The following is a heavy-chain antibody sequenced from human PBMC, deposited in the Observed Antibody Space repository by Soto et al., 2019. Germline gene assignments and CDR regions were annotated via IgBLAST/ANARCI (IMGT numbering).Heavy chain of an antibody. J-gene: IGHJ5*02. CDR2: IYYSGST. CDR1: GGSINSSSYF. D-gene: IGHD6-19*01. Sequence: SETLSLTXSVSGGSINSSSYFWGWVRQPPGKGLEWIGSIYYSGSTYCNPSLRSRVTISVDTSKNQFSLKLSSVTAADTAVFYCARHYSSGSRNWFDPWGQGTLVTVSS. CDR3: ARHYSSGSRNWFDP. V-gene: IGHV4-39*01.